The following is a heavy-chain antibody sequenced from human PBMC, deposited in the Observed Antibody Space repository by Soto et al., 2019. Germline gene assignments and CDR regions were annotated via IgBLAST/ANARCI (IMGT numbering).Heavy chain of an antibody. CDR2: IDNSGTNR. CDR1: GPTLSEDG. Sequence: GGSRRLAGAASGPTLSEDGMSWGRQAPGKGRGWVSGIDNSGTNRYYAASVKGRFTISRDTAKHSLYLQLNTLRAEAAAVYYCARDPPRGDRRHFDDWGQGTLVTVSS. J-gene: IGHJ4*02. V-gene: IGHV3-11*01. CDR3: ARDPPRGDRRHFDD. D-gene: IGHD3-3*01.